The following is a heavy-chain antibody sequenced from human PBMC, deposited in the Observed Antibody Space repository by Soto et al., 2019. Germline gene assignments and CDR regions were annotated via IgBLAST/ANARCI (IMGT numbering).Heavy chain of an antibody. CDR3: AKGPNLGPKTGYAFDP. CDR2: TYFRSKWYN. Sequence: SQPLSLTCSISGDSVSSNSASWNWIRQSPSRGLEWLGRTYFRSKWYNDYAASVKSRIIINPDTSNNQFSLQLNSVTPEDTAVYFRAKGPNLGPKTGYAFDPWGQGIMVTVSS. V-gene: IGHV6-1*01. D-gene: IGHD5-12*01. J-gene: IGHJ5*02. CDR1: GDSVSSNSAS.